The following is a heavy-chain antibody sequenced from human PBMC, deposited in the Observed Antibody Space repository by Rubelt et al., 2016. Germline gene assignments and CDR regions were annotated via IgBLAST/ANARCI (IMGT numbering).Heavy chain of an antibody. V-gene: IGHV4-39*01. D-gene: IGHD1-1*01. J-gene: IGHJ5*02. CDR2: IYYSGST. CDR3: ASRGSPRRGFWFDP. CDR1: GGSISSSSYY. Sequence: QLQLQESGPGLVKPSETLSLTCTVSGGSISSSSYYWGWIRQPPGKGLEWIGSIYYSGSTYYNPSLKSRVTISVDTAKSQFSRKLSSVTAADTAVYYCASRGSPRRGFWFDPWGQGTLVTVSS.